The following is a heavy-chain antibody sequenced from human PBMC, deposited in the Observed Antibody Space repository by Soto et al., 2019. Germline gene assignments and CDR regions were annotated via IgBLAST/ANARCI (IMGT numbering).Heavy chain of an antibody. D-gene: IGHD2-21*02. CDR2: ISGYNGKT. CDR3: AREGDVPYYYCGMDV. CDR1: GYTFTSYG. V-gene: IGHV1-18*01. Sequence: QVQLVQSGGEVRKPGASVTVSCKASGYTFTSYGISWVRQAPGQGLEWMGWISGYNGKTNYAQKVQDRVTMTTDTSTSTVYLELRSLRFDDTAVYYCAREGDVPYYYCGMDVWGQGTTVTVSS. J-gene: IGHJ6*02.